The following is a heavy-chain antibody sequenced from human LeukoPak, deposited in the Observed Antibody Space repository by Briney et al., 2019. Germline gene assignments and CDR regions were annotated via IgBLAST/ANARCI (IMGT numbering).Heavy chain of an antibody. Sequence: SETLSLTCTVSGYSITSGFYWGWIRQPPGKGLEWIGSIHHSGSTYYSPSLKSRVTISVDTSKNQFSLKLSSVTAADTAVYYCARHRGEGVVVSANYYFDYWGQGTLVTVSS. CDR1: GYSITSGFY. CDR2: IHHSGST. D-gene: IGHD2-15*01. V-gene: IGHV4-38-2*02. J-gene: IGHJ4*02. CDR3: ARHRGEGVVVSANYYFDY.